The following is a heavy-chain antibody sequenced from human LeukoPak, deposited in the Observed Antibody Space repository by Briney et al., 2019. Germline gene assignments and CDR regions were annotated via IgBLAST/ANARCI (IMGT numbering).Heavy chain of an antibody. CDR3: ARGCSGGSCYSDAFDI. Sequence: GRSLRLSCAASGFTFSSYGMHWVRQAPGKGLEWVAVIWYDGSNKYYADSVKGRFTISRDNSKNTLYLQMNSLRAEDTAVYCCARGCSGGSCYSDAFDIWGQGTMVTVSS. D-gene: IGHD2-15*01. CDR2: IWYDGSNK. V-gene: IGHV3-33*01. J-gene: IGHJ3*02. CDR1: GFTFSSYG.